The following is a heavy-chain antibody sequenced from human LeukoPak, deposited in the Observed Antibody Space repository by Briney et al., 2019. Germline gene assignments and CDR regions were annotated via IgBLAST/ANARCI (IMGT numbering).Heavy chain of an antibody. Sequence: SETLSLTCTVSGGSIRSSYYYWGWIRQPPGKGLEWMGSIHYSGSTYYNPSFKSRITISVDTSKNQFSLKLSSVTAADTAVYYCARDHSFFQVDYWGQGILVTVSS. CDR3: ARDHSFFQVDY. CDR2: IHYSGST. V-gene: IGHV4-39*02. J-gene: IGHJ4*02. D-gene: IGHD5/OR15-5a*01. CDR1: GGSIRSSYYY.